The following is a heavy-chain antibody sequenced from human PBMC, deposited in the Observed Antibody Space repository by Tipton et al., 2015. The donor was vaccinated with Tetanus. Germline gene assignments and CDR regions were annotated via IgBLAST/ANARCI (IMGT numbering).Heavy chain of an antibody. Sequence: QVQLVQSGAEVKKPGSSVTVSCKVSGGSFRNYAITWVRQAPGQGLEWMGRIIPSLDTVDYSPKFQGRVTVTADKSTTTAYMELRSLKSDDTAVYYCARVAAADLSQRHKLDYWGQGSLVTVSS. CDR3: ARVAAADLSQRHKLDY. V-gene: IGHV1-69*09. CDR1: GGSFRNYA. J-gene: IGHJ4*02. CDR2: IIPSLDTV. D-gene: IGHD2-15*01.